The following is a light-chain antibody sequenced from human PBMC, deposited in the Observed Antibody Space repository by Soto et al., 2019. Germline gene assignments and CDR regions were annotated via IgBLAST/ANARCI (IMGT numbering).Light chain of an antibody. Sequence: PGERPILSCRASQTVNNNYLAWCQQKPGQXXRLXIYSASSRATGIPDRFSGSGSGTDFTLTISRLEPEDFAVYYCQQYGRSPTTFGQGTKVDI. J-gene: IGKJ1*01. V-gene: IGKV3-20*01. CDR1: QTVNNNY. CDR2: SAS. CDR3: QQYGRSPTT.